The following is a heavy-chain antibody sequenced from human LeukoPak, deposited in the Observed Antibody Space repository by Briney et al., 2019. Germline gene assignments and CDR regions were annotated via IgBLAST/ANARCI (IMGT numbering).Heavy chain of an antibody. CDR1: GYTLTELS. CDR3: ATEHNQKLDRATYYYYGMDV. CDR2: FDPEDGET. Sequence: ASVKVSCKVSGYTLTELSMHWVRQAPGKGLEWMGGFDPEDGETIYAQKFQGRVTMTEDTSTGTAYMELSSLRSEDMAVYYCATEHNQKLDRATYYYYGMDVWGQGTTVTVSS. J-gene: IGHJ6*02. D-gene: IGHD1-1*01. V-gene: IGHV1-24*01.